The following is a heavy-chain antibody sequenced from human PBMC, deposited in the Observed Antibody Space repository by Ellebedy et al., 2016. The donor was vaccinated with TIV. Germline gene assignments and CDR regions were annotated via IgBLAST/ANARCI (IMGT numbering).Heavy chain of an antibody. Sequence: SETLSLXXTVSGGSINSGGYYWTWIRQFPGKGLEYIGYIYYTGGTYYNPSLKSRVTMSIDTSKNQFSLNLSSVTAADTAVYYCARYRSGIVVVPAHYGMDVWGQGTTVTVSS. V-gene: IGHV4-31*03. CDR3: ARYRSGIVVVPAHYGMDV. D-gene: IGHD2-2*01. J-gene: IGHJ6*02. CDR1: GGSINSGGYY. CDR2: IYYTGGT.